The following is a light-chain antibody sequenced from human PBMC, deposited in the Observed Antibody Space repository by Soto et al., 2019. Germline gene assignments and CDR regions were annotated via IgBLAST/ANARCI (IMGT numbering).Light chain of an antibody. J-gene: IGKJ5*01. Sequence: EIVLTQSPATLSLSPLEIASLCCMASQSVSSYLAWYQQKPGQAPRLLIYDASNRATGIPARFSGSGSGTDFTLTISSLEPEDFAVYYCQQRSNWPPDFGQGTRLEIK. CDR1: QSVSSY. CDR3: QQRSNWPPD. CDR2: DAS. V-gene: IGKV3-11*01.